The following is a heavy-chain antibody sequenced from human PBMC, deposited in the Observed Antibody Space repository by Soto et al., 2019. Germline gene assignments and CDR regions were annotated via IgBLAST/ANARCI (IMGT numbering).Heavy chain of an antibody. V-gene: IGHV3-73*01. CDR1: CFTFSVSA. Sequence: GGSLRLSCAASCFTFSVSAVHWVRQASWKGLEWVVRIRNKVNIYATVYPASVRGRFRLSRDDSKNTAYIQMNSLRTDDTAVYYCATLTNVDGGVGVRHFALWGRGTMVTLSS. CDR2: IRNKVNIYAT. J-gene: IGHJ2*01. CDR3: ATLTNVDGGVGVRHFAL. D-gene: IGHD3-3*01.